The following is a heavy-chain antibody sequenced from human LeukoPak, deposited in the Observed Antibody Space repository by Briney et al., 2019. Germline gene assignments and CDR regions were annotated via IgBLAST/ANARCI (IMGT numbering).Heavy chain of an antibody. J-gene: IGHJ4*02. CDR2: MNPNSGNT. CDR1: GYTFTSYD. V-gene: IGHV1-8*01. CDR3: AMRDFFYSSSWYYFDY. Sequence: VASVKVSCKASGYTFTSYDINWVRQATGQGLEWMGWMNPNSGNTGYAQKFQGRVTMTRNTSISTAYMELSSLRSEDTAVYYCAMRDFFYSSSWYYFDYWGQGTLVTVSS. D-gene: IGHD6-13*01.